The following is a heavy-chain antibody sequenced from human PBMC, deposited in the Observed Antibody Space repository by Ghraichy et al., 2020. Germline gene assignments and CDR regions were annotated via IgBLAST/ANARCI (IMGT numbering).Heavy chain of an antibody. CDR2: ISGSGGST. J-gene: IGHJ4*02. CDR1: GFTFSSYA. V-gene: IGHV3-23*01. Sequence: GESLRLSCAASGFTFSSYAMSWVRQAPGKGLEWVSAISGSGGSTYYADSVKGRFTISRDNSKNTLYLQMNSLRAEDTAVYYCAKEEGYYDSSGYYYGYFDYWGQGTLVTVSS. CDR3: AKEEGYYDSSGYYYGYFDY. D-gene: IGHD3-22*01.